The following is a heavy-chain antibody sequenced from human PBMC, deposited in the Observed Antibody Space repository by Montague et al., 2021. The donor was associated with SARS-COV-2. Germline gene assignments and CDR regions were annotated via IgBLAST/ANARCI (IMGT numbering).Heavy chain of an antibody. Sequence: SETLSLTCTVAGGSIISSSYYWGWMRQPPGKGLEWIVCIYYSGSTYYNPSLKSRVTISVDTSKNQFSLKLSSVTAADTAVYYCARFPTSYYYDSKAAPATPDAFDIWGRGTMVTVSS. D-gene: IGHD3-22*01. CDR2: IYYSGST. CDR1: GGSIISSSYY. CDR3: ARFPTSYYYDSKAAPATPDAFDI. J-gene: IGHJ3*02. V-gene: IGHV4-39*01.